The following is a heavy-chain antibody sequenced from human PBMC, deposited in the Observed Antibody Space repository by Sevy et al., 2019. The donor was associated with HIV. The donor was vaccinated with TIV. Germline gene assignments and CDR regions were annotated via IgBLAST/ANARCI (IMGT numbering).Heavy chain of an antibody. CDR1: GFTFSSYA. Sequence: GESLKISCAASGFTFSSYAMNWVRQAPGKGLEWVSGISGSGGSGDKTNYADSVKGRFTISRDDSKNSLYLQLNSLRAEDTAIYYCARKYDSSGYFDYWGQGTLVTVS. V-gene: IGHV3-23*01. J-gene: IGHJ4*02. CDR2: ISGSGGSGDKT. CDR3: ARKYDSSGYFDY. D-gene: IGHD3-22*01.